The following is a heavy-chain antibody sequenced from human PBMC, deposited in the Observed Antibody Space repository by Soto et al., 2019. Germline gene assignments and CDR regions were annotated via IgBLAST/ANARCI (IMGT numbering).Heavy chain of an antibody. CDR2: VYYSGAT. Sequence: QVQLQESGPGLVKPSETLSLTCTVAGGSLTDHYCNWFRQSPGRGLQWIGYVYYSGATSYNPSLTSLVTMPVDTSTNNFSLKLRSVTAEDTAVYFCARVNDRKSATFEIWGQGTMLSVSS. V-gene: IGHV4-59*11. J-gene: IGHJ3*02. CDR3: ARVNDRKSATFEI. CDR1: GGSLTDHY. D-gene: IGHD3-16*01.